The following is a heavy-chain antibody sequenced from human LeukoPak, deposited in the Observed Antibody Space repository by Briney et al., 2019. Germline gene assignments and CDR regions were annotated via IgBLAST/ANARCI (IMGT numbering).Heavy chain of an antibody. D-gene: IGHD3-22*01. CDR2: ISCSGCNI. Sequence: GGSLTLSCAASGFTLCHYYMSWLRQAPGKGLEWVSYISCSGCNIYYADSVRGRFTLSRDNAKNSLSLKINRLRAGDTAVLYFASEVAVTGCPYYFDYWGQGALVTVSS. CDR3: ASEVAVTGCPYYFDY. V-gene: IGHV3-11*04. CDR1: GFTLCHYY. J-gene: IGHJ4*02.